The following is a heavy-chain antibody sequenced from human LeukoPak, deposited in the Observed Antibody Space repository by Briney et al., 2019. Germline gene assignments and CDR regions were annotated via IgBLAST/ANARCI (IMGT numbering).Heavy chain of an antibody. J-gene: IGHJ4*02. V-gene: IGHV1-2*06. CDR3: AFSAGRDLGYCSGGSCPFDY. CDR1: GYTFTGYY. CDR2: INPNSGGT. Sequence: ASVKVSCKASGYTFTGYYMHWVRQAPGQGLEWMGRINPNSGGTNYAQKFQGRVTMTRDTSISTAYMELSRLRSDDMAVYYCAFSAGRDLGYCSGGSCPFDYWGQGTLVTVSS. D-gene: IGHD2-15*01.